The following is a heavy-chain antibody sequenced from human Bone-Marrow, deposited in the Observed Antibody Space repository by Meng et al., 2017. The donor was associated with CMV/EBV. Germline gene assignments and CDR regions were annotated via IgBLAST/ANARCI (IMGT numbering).Heavy chain of an antibody. Sequence: SVKVSCKASGFTFTSSAVQWVRQARGQRLEWIGWIVVGSGNTNYAQKFQERVTITRDMSTSTAYMELSSLRSEDTAVYYCAAEHVDTAMVLSFWGQGTLVTGSS. J-gene: IGHJ4*02. D-gene: IGHD5-18*01. CDR2: IVVGSGNT. CDR1: GFTFTSSA. CDR3: AAEHVDTAMVLSF. V-gene: IGHV1-58*01.